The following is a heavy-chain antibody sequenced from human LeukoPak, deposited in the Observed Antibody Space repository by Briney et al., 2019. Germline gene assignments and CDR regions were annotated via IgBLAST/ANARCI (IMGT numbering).Heavy chain of an antibody. D-gene: IGHD5-18*01. Sequence: SETLSLTCTVSGGSISSGGFYWSWIRQHPGKGLEWIGYIYYSGSTYYNPSLKSRVTISVDTSKNHFSLKLSSVTAADTAVYYCARGAYSYVGYFDYWGQGTLVTVSS. CDR2: IYYSGST. V-gene: IGHV4-31*03. J-gene: IGHJ4*02. CDR1: GGSISSGGFY. CDR3: ARGAYSYVGYFDY.